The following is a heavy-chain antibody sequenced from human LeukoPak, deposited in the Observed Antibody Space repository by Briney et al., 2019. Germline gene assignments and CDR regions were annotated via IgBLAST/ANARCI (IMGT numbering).Heavy chain of an antibody. CDR3: ARARSEDTAMVSGAFDI. J-gene: IGHJ3*02. V-gene: IGHV1-46*01. CDR1: GYTFTSYY. Sequence: ASVKVSCKASGYTFTSYYMHWVRQAPGQGLEWMGIINPSGGSTSYAQKFQGRVTMTRDTSTSTVYMELSSLRAGDTAVYYCARARSEDTAMVSGAFDIWGQGTMVTASS. D-gene: IGHD5-18*01. CDR2: INPSGGST.